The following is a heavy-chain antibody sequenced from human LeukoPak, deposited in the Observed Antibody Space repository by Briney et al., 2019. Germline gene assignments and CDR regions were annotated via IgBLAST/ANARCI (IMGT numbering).Heavy chain of an antibody. CDR1: GYTFTSYY. V-gene: IGHV1-46*01. Sequence: ASVKVSCTASGYTFTSYYMHWVRQAPGQGLGWKGIINPSGGTTSYAQKFQGRVTMTRDTSTSTVDMELSSRRSQDTAVDYCAAQRTEYFQHWGQGTLVSVSS. J-gene: IGHJ1*01. CDR3: AAQRTEYFQH. CDR2: INPSGGTT.